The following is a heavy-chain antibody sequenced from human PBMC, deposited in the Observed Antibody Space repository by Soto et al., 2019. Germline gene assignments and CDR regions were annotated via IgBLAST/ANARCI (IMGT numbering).Heavy chain of an antibody. CDR1: GGSISSDIW. CDR3: ARRGGFSFDS. V-gene: IGHV4-4*02. CDR2: IYHSGGT. Sequence: QVQLQESGPGLVNPSGTLSLTCAVSGGSISSDIWWSWVRQPPGKGLEWIGEIYHSGGTHYNPSLKSRVTRSVDKSKNLLSLELSSVTAADTAVYFCARRGGFSFDSWGQGTLVTVSS. J-gene: IGHJ4*02. D-gene: IGHD3-3*01.